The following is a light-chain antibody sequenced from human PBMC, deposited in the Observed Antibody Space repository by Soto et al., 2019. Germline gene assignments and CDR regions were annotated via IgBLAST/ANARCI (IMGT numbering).Light chain of an antibody. CDR2: DDN. V-gene: IGLV2-14*03. Sequence: QSALTQPASVSGSPGQSITISCTGTSSDVGGNYVSWYVSWYQQHPGKVPKLMIYDDNDRPSGVSHRCSGSKSGNTASLTISGLHAEDEADYYCSSYATCRTVVFGGGTKVTVL. CDR3: SSYATCRTVV. CDR1: SSDVGGNYVSWY. J-gene: IGLJ2*01.